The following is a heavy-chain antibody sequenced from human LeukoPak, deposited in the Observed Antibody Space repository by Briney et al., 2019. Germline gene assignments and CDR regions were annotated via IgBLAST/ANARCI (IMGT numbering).Heavy chain of an antibody. Sequence: GASVKVSCKASGYTFTGYYMHWVRQAPGQGPEWMGWINPNSGGTNYAQKFQGRVTMTRDTSISTAYMELSRLRSDDTAVYYCARDEGRITMVRGVDLAYDYWGQGTLVTVSS. CDR3: ARDEGRITMVRGVDLAYDY. CDR1: GYTFTGYY. D-gene: IGHD3-10*01. J-gene: IGHJ4*02. V-gene: IGHV1-2*02. CDR2: INPNSGGT.